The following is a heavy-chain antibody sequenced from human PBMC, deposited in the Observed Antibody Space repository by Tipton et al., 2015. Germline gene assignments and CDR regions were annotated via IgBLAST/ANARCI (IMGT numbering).Heavy chain of an antibody. CDR1: GASISSDDYF. CDR3: ARALMTSGAFGPPEC. Sequence: LRLSCTVSGASISSDDYFWTWIRQHPTKGLEWIGYIYYRGGTYYNPSLKSRVSMSMETSRNQFSLKVTSLTAADTAVYYCARALMTSGAFGPPECWGQGTLVTVSS. J-gene: IGHJ4*02. D-gene: IGHD1-14*01. CDR2: IYYRGGT. V-gene: IGHV4-31*02.